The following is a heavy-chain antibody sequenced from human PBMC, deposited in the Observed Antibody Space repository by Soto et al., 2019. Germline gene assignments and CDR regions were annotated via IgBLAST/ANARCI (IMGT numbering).Heavy chain of an antibody. CDR1: GFIFSSYA. CDR3: VKGQIGISWSDS. Sequence: EVQLLESGGGLVQPGGSLRLSCAASGFIFSSYAMSWVRQAPGKGLEWVSIISGGGGSTYNADSVKGRFTISRNNSKNTLYLQMNSLRAEDTALYYCVKGQIGISWSDSWGQGTLVTVSS. V-gene: IGHV3-23*01. CDR2: ISGGGGST. J-gene: IGHJ4*02.